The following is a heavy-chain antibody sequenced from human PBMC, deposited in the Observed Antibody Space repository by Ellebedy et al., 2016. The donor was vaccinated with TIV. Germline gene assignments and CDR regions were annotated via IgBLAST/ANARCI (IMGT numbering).Heavy chain of an antibody. CDR1: GFTFRFYW. J-gene: IGHJ3*01. Sequence: GESLKISXAASGFTFRFYWMSWVRQAPGKGPEWVANIEQFGSERNYVESVEGRFTISRDNVKNSLYLQMNSLRVEDTAVYYCVRDEAWGQGTMVTVPS. CDR3: VRDEA. CDR2: IEQFGSER. V-gene: IGHV3-7*01.